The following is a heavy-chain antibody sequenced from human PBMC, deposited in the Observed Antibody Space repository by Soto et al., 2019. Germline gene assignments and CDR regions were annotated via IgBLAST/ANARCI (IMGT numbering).Heavy chain of an antibody. Sequence: ASVKVSCKASGYTFTSYGISWVRQAPGQGLEWMGWISAYNGNTNYAQKLQGRVTMTTDTSTSTAYMELRSLRSDDTAVYYCATNDFWSGYWMGFDYWGQGTLVTVSS. CDR1: GYTFTSYG. D-gene: IGHD3-3*01. CDR2: ISAYNGNT. V-gene: IGHV1-18*01. CDR3: ATNDFWSGYWMGFDY. J-gene: IGHJ4*02.